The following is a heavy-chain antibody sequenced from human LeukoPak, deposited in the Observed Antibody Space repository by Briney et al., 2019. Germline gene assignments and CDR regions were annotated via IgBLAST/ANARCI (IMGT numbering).Heavy chain of an antibody. Sequence: ASVKVSCKASGYTFTSYGISWVRQAPGQGLQWMGWISAYNGNTYYAQKLQGRVTMTTDTSTSTAYMELRSLRSDDTAVYYCAREDCTNGVCYTPFDYWGQGTLVTASS. CDR3: AREDCTNGVCYTPFDY. CDR1: GYTFTSYG. CDR2: ISAYNGNT. V-gene: IGHV1-18*01. J-gene: IGHJ4*02. D-gene: IGHD2-8*01.